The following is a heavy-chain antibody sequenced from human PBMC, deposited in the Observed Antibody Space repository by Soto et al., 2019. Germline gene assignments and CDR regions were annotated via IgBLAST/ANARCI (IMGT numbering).Heavy chain of an antibody. V-gene: IGHV3-23*01. CDR1: GFTFSTYA. D-gene: IGHD6-19*01. CDR2: ISGSGTNT. J-gene: IGHJ4*02. Sequence: PGGSLRLSCAASGFTFSTYAVSWVHQAPGKGLEWVSGISGSGTNTYYADSVKGRFTISRDNSKNTLYLQMNSLSAEDTAVYYCARLPGITVAGEFDHWGQGTLVTVSS. CDR3: ARLPGITVAGEFDH.